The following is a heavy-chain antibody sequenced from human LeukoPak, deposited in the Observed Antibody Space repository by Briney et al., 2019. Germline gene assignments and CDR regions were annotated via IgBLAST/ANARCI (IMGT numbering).Heavy chain of an antibody. V-gene: IGHV3-21*01. CDR3: ARDRVITFGGVIDPFDY. D-gene: IGHD3-16*02. J-gene: IGHJ4*02. CDR1: GFTFSSYS. CDR2: IRSSSSYI. Sequence: GGSLRLSCAASGFTFSSYSMNWVRQAPGKGLEWVSSIRSSSSYIYYADSVKGRFTISRDNAKNSLYLQMNSLRAEDTAVYYCARDRVITFGGVIDPFDYWGQGTLVTVSS.